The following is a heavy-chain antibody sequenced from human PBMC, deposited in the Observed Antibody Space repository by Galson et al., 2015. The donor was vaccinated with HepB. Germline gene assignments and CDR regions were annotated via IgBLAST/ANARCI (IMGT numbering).Heavy chain of an antibody. D-gene: IGHD2-2*02. CDR3: ARGGGYCSSSGCYILSVDYYYMDV. CDR1: GFTFTTYW. J-gene: IGHJ6*03. CDR2: IKQDGSEN. Sequence: SLRLSCAASGFTFTTYWMTWVRQAPGKGLEWVANIKQDGSENYYVDSVKGRFTISRDNAKKLLYLEMNSLRAEDTAVYYCARGGGYCSSSGCYILSVDYYYMDVWGKGTTVTVSS. V-gene: IGHV3-7*03.